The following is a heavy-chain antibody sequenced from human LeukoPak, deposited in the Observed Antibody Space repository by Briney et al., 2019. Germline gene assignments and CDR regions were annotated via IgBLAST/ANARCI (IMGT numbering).Heavy chain of an antibody. Sequence: SETLSLTCAVSGGSISSYYWSWIRQLPGKGLEWIAYIYYNGNTNYNPSFKSRVTISVDTSKNQFSLKLSSVAAADTAIYYCARQPSATAAFDIWGQGTMVTVSS. D-gene: IGHD5-18*01. J-gene: IGHJ3*02. V-gene: IGHV4-59*08. CDR3: ARQPSATAAFDI. CDR2: IYYNGNT. CDR1: GGSISSYY.